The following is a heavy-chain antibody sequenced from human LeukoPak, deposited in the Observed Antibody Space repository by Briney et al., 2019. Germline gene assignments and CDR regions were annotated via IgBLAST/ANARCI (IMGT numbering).Heavy chain of an antibody. D-gene: IGHD4-17*01. CDR1: GFTFSSYD. CDR2: ITTISSTK. Sequence: PGGSLRLSCAASGFTFSSYDMNWVRQAPGKGLEWVSYITTISSTKYYADSVKGRFTISRDNAKNSLYLQRNSLRDEDTAVYYCARGKIGYYYGDYDGYWGQGTLVTVSS. CDR3: ARGKIGYYYGDYDGY. J-gene: IGHJ4*02. V-gene: IGHV3-48*02.